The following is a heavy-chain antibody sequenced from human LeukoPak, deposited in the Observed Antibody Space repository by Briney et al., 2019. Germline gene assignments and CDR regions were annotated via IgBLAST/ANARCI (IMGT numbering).Heavy chain of an antibody. CDR2: ISSSGSTI. D-gene: IGHD2/OR15-2a*01. Sequence: PGGSLRLSCAASGFTFSSYEIHWVRQAPGKGLEWVSYISSSGSTINYADSVKGRFTISRGNAKNSLYLQMNSLRAEDTAVYYCARDFSMVYYMDVWGKGTTVTISS. V-gene: IGHV3-48*03. J-gene: IGHJ6*03. CDR3: ARDFSMVYYMDV. CDR1: GFTFSSYE.